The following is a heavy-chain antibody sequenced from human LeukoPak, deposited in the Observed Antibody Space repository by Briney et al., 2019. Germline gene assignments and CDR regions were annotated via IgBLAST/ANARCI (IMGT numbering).Heavy chain of an antibody. J-gene: IGHJ6*02. CDR1: GGSIRSYY. CDR2: IYYSGST. CDR3: ARAGVYGEGYGMDV. Sequence: PSETLSLTCTVSGGSIRSYYWSWIRQPPGKGLEWIGYIYYSGSTNYNPSLKSRVTISVDTSKNQFSLKLSSVTAADTAVYYCARAGVYGEGYGMDVWGQGTTVTVSS. V-gene: IGHV4-59*01. D-gene: IGHD2-8*01.